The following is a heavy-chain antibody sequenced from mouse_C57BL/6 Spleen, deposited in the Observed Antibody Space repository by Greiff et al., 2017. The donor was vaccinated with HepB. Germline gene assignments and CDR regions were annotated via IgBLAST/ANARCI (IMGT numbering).Heavy chain of an antibody. CDR2: IDPETGGT. V-gene: IGHV1-15*01. J-gene: IGHJ4*01. CDR1: GYTFTDYE. CDR3: TRSFYAMDY. Sequence: VQVVESGAELVRPGASVTLSCKASGYTFTDYEMHWVKQTPVHGLEWIGAIDPETGGTAYNQKFKGKAILTAAKSSSTAYMELRSLTSEDSAVYYCTRSFYAMDYWGQGTSVTVSS.